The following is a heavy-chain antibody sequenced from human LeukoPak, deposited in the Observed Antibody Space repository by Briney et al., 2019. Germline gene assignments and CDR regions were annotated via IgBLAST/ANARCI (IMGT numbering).Heavy chain of an antibody. Sequence: GGSLRLSCAASGFTFDDYAMHWVRQAPGKGLEWVSGISWNSGSIGYADSVKGRFTISRDNAKNSLYLQMNSLRAEDTALYYCARSREYSSSARYFDYWGQGTLVTVSS. D-gene: IGHD6-6*01. CDR2: ISWNSGSI. CDR3: ARSREYSSSARYFDY. CDR1: GFTFDDYA. V-gene: IGHV3-9*01. J-gene: IGHJ4*02.